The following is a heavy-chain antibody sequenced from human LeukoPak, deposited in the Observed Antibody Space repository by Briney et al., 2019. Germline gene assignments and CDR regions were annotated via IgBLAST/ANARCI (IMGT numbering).Heavy chain of an antibody. V-gene: IGHV3-48*04. D-gene: IGHD3-22*01. CDR1: GFTFNTYS. CDR3: ASLDYYDSSGYDY. Sequence: GGSLRLSCVASGFTFNTYSMNWVRQAPGKGLEWISYISSSSSTIYYADSVKGRFTISRDNAKNSLYLQMNSLRAEDTAVYYCASLDYYDSSGYDYWGQGTLVTVSS. CDR2: ISSSSSTI. J-gene: IGHJ4*02.